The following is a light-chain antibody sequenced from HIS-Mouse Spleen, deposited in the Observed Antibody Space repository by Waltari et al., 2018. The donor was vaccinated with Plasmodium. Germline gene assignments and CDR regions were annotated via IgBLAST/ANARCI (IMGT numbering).Light chain of an antibody. CDR1: ALPKQY. V-gene: IGLV3-25*03. Sequence: SYELTQPPSVSVSPGQTARITCSGDALPKQYAYWYQQKPGQDPVLVIYKDSERPSGIPDRVSGSSSVTTVTLTISGVQAEDEADYYCQSADSSGTPNWVFGGGTKLTVL. CDR2: KDS. J-gene: IGLJ3*02. CDR3: QSADSSGTPNWV.